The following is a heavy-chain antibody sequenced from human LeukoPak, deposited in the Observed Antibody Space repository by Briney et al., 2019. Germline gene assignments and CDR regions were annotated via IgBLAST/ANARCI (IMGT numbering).Heavy chain of an antibody. J-gene: IGHJ3*01. Sequence: GGSLRLSCAASGFTFNDCYMNWIRQAPGKGLEWVSYISSSGSTRYYADSLKGRFTISRDNAGNSLYLQMDSLRADDTAVYYCARGRSRMVRGIDALDLWGQGTMVTVSS. CDR1: GFTFNDCY. CDR3: ARGRSRMVRGIDALDL. CDR2: ISSSGSTR. V-gene: IGHV3-11*01. D-gene: IGHD3-10*01.